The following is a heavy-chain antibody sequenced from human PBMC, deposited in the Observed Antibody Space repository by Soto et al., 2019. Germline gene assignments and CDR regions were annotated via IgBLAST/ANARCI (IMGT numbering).Heavy chain of an antibody. CDR3: ARGANFVEYSISSEALAA. J-gene: IGHJ4*02. D-gene: IGHD6-6*01. Sequence: QVQLVESGGGVVQPGRSLQVSCAASGFTFNTYAMHWVRQAPGKGLEWVAVIWYDGSNKYYAHSVEGRFTISRDNSRNTLFLQMDSLGDGDTAVYYCARGANFVEYSISSEALAAGGRGTLVPVSS. CDR2: IWYDGSNK. V-gene: IGHV3-33*01. CDR1: GFTFNTYA.